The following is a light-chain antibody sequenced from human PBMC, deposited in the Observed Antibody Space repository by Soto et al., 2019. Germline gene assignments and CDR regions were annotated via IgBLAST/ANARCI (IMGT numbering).Light chain of an antibody. V-gene: IGKV3-11*01. J-gene: IGKJ3*01. CDR3: QQRSNWPPEVT. CDR2: DAS. Sequence: EIVLTQSPDTLSFSLGERATLSCRASQSGRSSLAWCQQKPGQAPRLLIYDASNRATGIPARFSVSGSGTDFNLTLSSLEPDAFALYYCQQRSNWPPEVTFGPGTKVHIK. CDR1: QSGRSS.